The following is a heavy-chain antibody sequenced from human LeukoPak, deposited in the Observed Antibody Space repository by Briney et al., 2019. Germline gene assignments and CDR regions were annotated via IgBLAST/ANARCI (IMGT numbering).Heavy chain of an antibody. D-gene: IGHD3-16*01. CDR1: GGTFSSYA. V-gene: IGHV1-2*06. Sequence: ASVKVSCKASGGTFSSYAISWVRQAPGQGLEWMGRINPNSGGTNYAQKFQGRVTMTRDTSISTAYMELSRLRSDDTAVYYCARDIHPYNFDYWGQGTLVTVSS. CDR3: ARDIHPYNFDY. J-gene: IGHJ4*02. CDR2: INPNSGGT.